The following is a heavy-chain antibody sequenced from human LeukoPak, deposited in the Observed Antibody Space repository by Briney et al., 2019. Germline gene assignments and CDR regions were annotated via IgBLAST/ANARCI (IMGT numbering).Heavy chain of an antibody. CDR1: GGSISSYY. CDR3: ARDLQVLVQLEPGNAFDI. D-gene: IGHD1-1*01. V-gene: IGHV4-4*07. Sequence: TSETLSLTCTVSGGSISSYYWSWIRQPAGKGLEWIGRIYTSGSTNYNPSLKSRVTMSVDTSKNQFSLKLSSVTAADTAVYYCARDLQVLVQLEPGNAFDIWGQGTMVTVSS. CDR2: IYTSGST. J-gene: IGHJ3*02.